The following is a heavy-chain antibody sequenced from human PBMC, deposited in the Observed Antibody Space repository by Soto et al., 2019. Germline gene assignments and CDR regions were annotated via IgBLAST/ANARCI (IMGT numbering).Heavy chain of an antibody. Sequence: PSETLSLTCSVSGDYIHVGGYYWTWIRQRPGKGLEWMGYIYYTGKTYYNPSLESWLTMPVDRSKNQFSLRLTSVTAADTAVYFCGRDLTSNANCIDPWGQGTLVTVSS. D-gene: IGHD2-2*01. CDR2: IYYTGKT. J-gene: IGHJ5*02. CDR1: GDYIHVGGYY. CDR3: GRDLTSNANCIDP. V-gene: IGHV4-30-4*01.